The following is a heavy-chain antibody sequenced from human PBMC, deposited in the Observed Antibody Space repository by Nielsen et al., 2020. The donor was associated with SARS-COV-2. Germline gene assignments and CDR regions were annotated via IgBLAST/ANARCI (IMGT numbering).Heavy chain of an antibody. CDR2: ISGSGSDT. CDR1: GFTFSDSY. V-gene: IGHV3-11*03. CDR3: TRTARLPVD. D-gene: IGHD5-12*01. Sequence: GGSLRLSCAASGFTFSDSYMNWIRQAPGKGLEYISSISGSGSDTNYADSVKGRFTVSRDNAKKSLYLQMNGLRVEDTAVYYCTRTARLPVDWGQGTLVTVSS. J-gene: IGHJ4*02.